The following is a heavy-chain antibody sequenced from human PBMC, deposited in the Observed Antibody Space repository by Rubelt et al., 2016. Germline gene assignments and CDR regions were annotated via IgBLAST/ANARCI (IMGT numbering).Heavy chain of an antibody. V-gene: IGHV4-34*01. D-gene: IGHD3-3*01. J-gene: IGHJ4*02. CDR3: ARATYYDFWSFDY. CDR2: INHSGST. CDR1: GGSFSGYY. Sequence: QVQLRQWGAGLLKPSETLSLTCAVYGGSFSGYYWSWIRQPPGKGLEWIGEINHSGSTNYNPSLKSRVTISVDTSKNQFSLKLSSVTAADTAVYYCARATYYDFWSFDYWGQGTLVTVSS.